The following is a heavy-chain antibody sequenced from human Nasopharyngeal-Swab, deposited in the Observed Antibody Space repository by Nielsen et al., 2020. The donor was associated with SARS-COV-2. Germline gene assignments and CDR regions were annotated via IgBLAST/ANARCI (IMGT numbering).Heavy chain of an antibody. V-gene: IGHV3-23*01. CDR3: AKAPAAYYDILIGYYYYGMDV. D-gene: IGHD3-9*01. Sequence: GGSLRLSCAASGFTFGSYAMSWVRQAPGKGLEWVSAISGSGGSTYYADSVKGRFTISRDNSKNTLYLQMNSLRAEDTAVYYCAKAPAAYYDILIGYYYYGMDVWGQGTTVTVSS. J-gene: IGHJ6*02. CDR2: ISGSGGST. CDR1: GFTFGSYA.